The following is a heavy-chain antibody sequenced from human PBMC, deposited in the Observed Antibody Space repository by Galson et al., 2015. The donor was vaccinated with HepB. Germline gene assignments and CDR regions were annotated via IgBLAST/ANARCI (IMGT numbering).Heavy chain of an antibody. V-gene: IGHV4-59*01. D-gene: IGHD5-18*01. J-gene: IGHJ4*02. CDR3: ARVSNTVMGLFDY. CDR2: IYYSGGT. Sequence: LSLTCTVSGGSISGYSWTWIRQPPGKGLEWIGYIYYSGGTNYNPSLKSRVTISINTSKHRFSLNLSSVTAADTAVYYCARVSNTVMGLFDYWGQGTLVTVSS. CDR1: GGSISGYS.